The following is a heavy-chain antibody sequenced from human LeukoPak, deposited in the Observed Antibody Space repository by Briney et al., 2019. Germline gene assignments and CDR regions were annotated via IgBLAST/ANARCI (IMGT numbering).Heavy chain of an antibody. CDR3: ARLPILSIAVAGTDYYFDY. Sequence: GESLKISCKGSGYSFTSYWIGWVRQMPGKGLEWMGIIYPGDSDTRYSPSFQGQVTISADKSIRTAYLQWSSLKASDTAMYYCARLPILSIAVAGTDYYFDYWGQGTLVTVSS. D-gene: IGHD6-19*01. CDR1: GYSFTSYW. J-gene: IGHJ4*02. CDR2: IYPGDSDT. V-gene: IGHV5-51*01.